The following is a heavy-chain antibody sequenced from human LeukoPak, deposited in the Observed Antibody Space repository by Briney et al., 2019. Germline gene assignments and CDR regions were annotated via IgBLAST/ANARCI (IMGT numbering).Heavy chain of an antibody. CDR3: ARVLGYCSSTSCDNSYYYYGMDV. CDR2: INHSGST. V-gene: IGHV4-34*01. Sequence: PSETLSLTCAVYGGSFSGYYWSWIRQPPGKGLEWIGEINHSGSTNYNPSLKSRVTISVDTSKNQFSLKLSSVTAADTAVYYCARVLGYCSSTSCDNSYYYYGMDVWGQGTTVTVSS. J-gene: IGHJ6*02. D-gene: IGHD2-2*02. CDR1: GGSFSGYY.